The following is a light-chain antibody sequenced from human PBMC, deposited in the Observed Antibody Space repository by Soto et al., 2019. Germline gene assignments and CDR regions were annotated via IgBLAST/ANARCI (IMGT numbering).Light chain of an antibody. CDR1: QSVSSSY. CDR3: QQYGSSPPIT. Sequence: EWTQATGTLSLSPGERSTLSFSASQSVSSSYLAWYQQKPGQAPRLLIYGASSRATGIPDRFSGSGSGTDFTLTISRLEPEDFAVYYCQQYGSSPPITFGQGTRLEIK. CDR2: GAS. J-gene: IGKJ5*01. V-gene: IGKV3-20*01.